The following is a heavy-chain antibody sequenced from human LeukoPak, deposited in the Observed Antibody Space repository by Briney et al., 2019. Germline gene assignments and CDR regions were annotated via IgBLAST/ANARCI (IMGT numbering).Heavy chain of an antibody. V-gene: IGHV3-11*06. J-gene: IGHJ3*01. D-gene: IGHD1-26*01. CDR2: ISASGSYT. CDR3: ARAVSGFTQGAFDV. CDR1: GFSFSDEY. Sequence: GGSLRLSCAASGFSFSDEYMSWIRQAPGQGLEWISYISASGSYTNYADSVKGRFTISRDNAKNSLYLQMNSLRVEDTAVYYCARAVSGFTQGAFDVWGQGTMVTVSS.